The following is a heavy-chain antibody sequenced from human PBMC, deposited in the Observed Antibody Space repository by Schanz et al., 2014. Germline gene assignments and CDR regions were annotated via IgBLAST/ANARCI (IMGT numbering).Heavy chain of an antibody. D-gene: IGHD6-13*01. J-gene: IGHJ5*02. CDR2: ISGTTTYT. CDR3: AREQIMGAAGRVDH. Sequence: PGGSLRLSCAASGFTFSDYYMSWIRQAPGKGLEWVSYISGTTTYTNYADSVKGRFTISRDNAKNSLYLQMNSLRADDTAVDYCAREQIMGAAGRVDHWGHGTLVTVSS. CDR1: GFTFSDYY. V-gene: IGHV3-11*05.